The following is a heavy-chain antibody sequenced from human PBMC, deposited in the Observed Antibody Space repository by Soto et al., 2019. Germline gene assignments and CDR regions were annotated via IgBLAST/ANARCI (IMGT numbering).Heavy chain of an antibody. CDR1: GGSFSGYY. D-gene: IGHD2-2*01. CDR3: ARVPDR. Sequence: PSETLSLTCAVYGGSFSGYYWTWIRQPPGKGLEWIGYIYHSGSTYYNPSLKSRVTISVDRSKNLFSLKLSSVTAADTAVYYCARVPDRWGQGTLVTVSS. V-gene: IGHV4-34*01. CDR2: IYHSGST. J-gene: IGHJ5*02.